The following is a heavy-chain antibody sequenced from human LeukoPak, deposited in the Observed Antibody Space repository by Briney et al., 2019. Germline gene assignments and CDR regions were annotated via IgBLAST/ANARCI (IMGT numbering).Heavy chain of an antibody. Sequence: GGSLRLSCAASGFTFSDYYMSWIRQAPGKGLEWVSYISSSGSTIYYADSVKGRFTISRDDAKNSLYLQMNSLRAEDTAVYYCARDTKSQTAGYFDYWGQGTLVTVSS. J-gene: IGHJ4*02. D-gene: IGHD1-1*01. V-gene: IGHV3-11*01. CDR2: ISSSGSTI. CDR1: GFTFSDYY. CDR3: ARDTKSQTAGYFDY.